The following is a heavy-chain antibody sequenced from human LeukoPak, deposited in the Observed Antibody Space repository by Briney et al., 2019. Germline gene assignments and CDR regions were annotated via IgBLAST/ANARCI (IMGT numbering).Heavy chain of an antibody. CDR1: RFTFDDYA. J-gene: IGHJ4*02. V-gene: IGHV3-9*01. Sequence: QTGGSLRLSCAASRFTFDDYAMHWVRQAPGKGLEWVSGISWNSGSIGYADSVKGRFTISRDNAKNSLYLQMNSLRAEDTALYYCAKEAGSGYAFDYWGQGTLVTVSS. D-gene: IGHD5-12*01. CDR3: AKEAGSGYAFDY. CDR2: ISWNSGSI.